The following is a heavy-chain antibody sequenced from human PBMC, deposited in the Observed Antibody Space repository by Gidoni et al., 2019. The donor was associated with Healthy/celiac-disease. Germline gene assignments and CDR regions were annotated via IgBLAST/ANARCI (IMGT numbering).Heavy chain of an antibody. D-gene: IGHD1-1*01. Sequence: EVQLVESGGGLVQPGRSLRLSCTASGFTFGDYAMRWVRQAPGKGLEWVVFIRSKAYGGTTEYAASVKGRFTISRDDSKSIAYLQMNSLKTEDTAVYYCTRDLTWNAPDNNYYYYYGMDVWGQGTTVTVSS. J-gene: IGHJ6*02. CDR3: TRDLTWNAPDNNYYYYYGMDV. V-gene: IGHV3-49*04. CDR1: GFTFGDYA. CDR2: IRSKAYGGTT.